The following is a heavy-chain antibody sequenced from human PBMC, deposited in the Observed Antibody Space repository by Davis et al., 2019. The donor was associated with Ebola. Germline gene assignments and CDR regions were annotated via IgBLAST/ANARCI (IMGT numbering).Heavy chain of an antibody. Sequence: SVKVSCKASGGTFSSYAVSWVRQAPGQGLEWLGGIIPFFATAKYAQKFQGRVTITADTSTSTVYMELNSLTSEDTAVYFCARAHGDYTYYYAMDVWGQGTTVTVSS. V-gene: IGHV1-69*06. J-gene: IGHJ6*02. CDR2: IIPFFATA. CDR3: ARAHGDYTYYYAMDV. D-gene: IGHD4-17*01. CDR1: GGTFSSYA.